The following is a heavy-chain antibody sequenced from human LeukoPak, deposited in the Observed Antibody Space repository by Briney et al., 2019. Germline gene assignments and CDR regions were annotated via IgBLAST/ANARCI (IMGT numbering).Heavy chain of an antibody. CDR3: ARDQRYYDSSGHLDY. J-gene: IGHJ4*02. D-gene: IGHD3-22*01. Sequence: ASAKVSCKASGYTLTGYYMHWVRQAPGQGLEWMGIINPSGSRTSYAQKFQGRVTMTRDTSTSTVYMELSSLRSEDTAVYYCARDQRYYDSSGHLDYWGQGTLVTVSS. CDR1: GYTLTGYY. V-gene: IGHV1-46*01. CDR2: INPSGSRT.